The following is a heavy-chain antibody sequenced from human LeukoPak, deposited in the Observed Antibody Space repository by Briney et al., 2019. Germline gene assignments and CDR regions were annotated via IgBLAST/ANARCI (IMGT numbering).Heavy chain of an antibody. CDR1: GFTLSDYY. V-gene: IGHV3-11*01. Sequence: PGGSLRLSCAASGFTLSDYYMSWIRQAPGKGLEWASYSSSSGSTIYYADSVKGRFAISRDNAKNSLYLQMNSLRAEDTAVYYCARRRDFIDYWGQGTLVTVSS. D-gene: IGHD3/OR15-3a*01. J-gene: IGHJ4*02. CDR2: SSSSGSTI. CDR3: ARRRDFIDY.